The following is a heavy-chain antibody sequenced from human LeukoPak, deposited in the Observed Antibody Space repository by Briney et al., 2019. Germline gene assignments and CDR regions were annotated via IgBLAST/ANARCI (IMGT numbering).Heavy chain of an antibody. V-gene: IGHV4-4*07. J-gene: IGHJ4*02. D-gene: IGHD4-17*01. CDR2: VYTSGST. CDR1: GDSISRYY. Sequence: PSETLSLTCSVSGDSISRYYWSWVRQPAGKGLEWIGRVYTSGSTNYSPSLKGRVTISVDTSKNQFSLKLNSVTAADTAVYYCARSSEYGDPFNYWGQGTLVTVSS. CDR3: ARSSEYGDPFNY.